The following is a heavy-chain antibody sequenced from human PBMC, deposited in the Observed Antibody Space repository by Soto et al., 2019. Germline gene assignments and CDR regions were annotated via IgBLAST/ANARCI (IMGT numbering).Heavy chain of an antibody. V-gene: IGHV1-69*06. CDR1: GGTFSSYA. CDR2: VIPIFGTA. D-gene: IGHD2-2*01. J-gene: IGHJ4*02. Sequence: QVQLVQSGAEVKKPGSSVKVSCKASGGTFSSYAISWVRQAPGQGLEWMGGVIPIFGTANYAQKFQGRFTITADKSTSTAYMELSSLRSEDTAVYYCARAYCSSTSCYYPYYFDYWGQGTLVTVSS. CDR3: ARAYCSSTSCYYPYYFDY.